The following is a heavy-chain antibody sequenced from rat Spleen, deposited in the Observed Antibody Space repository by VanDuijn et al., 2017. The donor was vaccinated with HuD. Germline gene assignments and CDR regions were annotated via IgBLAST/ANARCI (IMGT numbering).Heavy chain of an antibody. CDR2: ISYDGSST. Sequence: EVQLVESDGGLVQPGGSQKLSCAASGFTFSDYYMAWVRQAPTKGLDWVATISYDGSSTYYRDSVKDRFTVSRDNAKSSLYLQMNSLKSEDTATYYCARHVNGYPYWGQGVMVTVSS. J-gene: IGHJ2*01. D-gene: IGHD1-4*01. CDR1: GFTFSDYY. CDR3: ARHVNGYPY. V-gene: IGHV5-29*01.